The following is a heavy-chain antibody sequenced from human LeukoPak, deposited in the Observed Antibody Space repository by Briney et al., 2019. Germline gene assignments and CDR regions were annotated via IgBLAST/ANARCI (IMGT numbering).Heavy chain of an antibody. CDR2: IIPPFGTG. CDR1: GGTFRGYA. CDR3: ARDWGDSSGYYLFDY. V-gene: IGHV1-69*13. D-gene: IGHD3-22*01. J-gene: IGHJ4*02. Sequence: ASVKVSCKTSGGTFRGYAISWVRQAPGQGPEWMGGIIPPFGTGRYAQTFQGRVTITADESTLTVYMELNSLTSDDTAVYYCARDWGDSSGYYLFDYWGQGTLVTVSS.